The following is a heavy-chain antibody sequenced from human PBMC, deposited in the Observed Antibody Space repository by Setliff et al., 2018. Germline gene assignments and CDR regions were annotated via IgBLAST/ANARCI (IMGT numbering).Heavy chain of an antibody. CDR3: ARGREYYYGSGTIDS. Sequence: PSETLSLTCTVSGGSISRDYWMWIRQPPGKGLEWIGYIFYSGSTNYNPALKSRVTISKDTSKNQFSLRLNSVSAADTAVYYWARGREYYYGSGTIDSWGQGTLVTVSS. J-gene: IGHJ4*02. D-gene: IGHD3-10*01. CDR1: GGSISRDY. V-gene: IGHV4-59*01. CDR2: IFYSGST.